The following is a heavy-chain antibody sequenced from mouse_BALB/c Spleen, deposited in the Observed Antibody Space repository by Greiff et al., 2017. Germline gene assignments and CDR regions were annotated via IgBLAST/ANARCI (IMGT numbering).Heavy chain of an antibody. V-gene: IGHV5-12-1*01. J-gene: IGHJ3*01. D-gene: IGHD1-1*01. CDR1: GFAFSSYD. CDR2: ISSGGGST. Sequence: EVKLMESGGGLVKPGGSLKLSCAASGFAFSSYDMSWVRQTPEKRLEWVAYISSGGGSTYYPDTVKGRFTISRDNAKNTLYLQMSSLKSEDTAMYYCARRGDTTGFSFAYWGQGTLVTVSA. CDR3: ARRGDTTGFSFAY.